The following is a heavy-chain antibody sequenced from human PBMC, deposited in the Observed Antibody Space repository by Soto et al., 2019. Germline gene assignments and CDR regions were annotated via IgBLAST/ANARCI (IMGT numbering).Heavy chain of an antibody. CDR2: IYYSGST. Sequence: QVQLQESGPGLVKPSQTLSLTCTVSGGSISSGGYYWRWIRQHPGKGLEWIGYIYYSGSTYYNPSLTSRVTLSVDTSKNQCSLKLSSVTAAGTAVYYCARGGRRSPGMDVWGQGTTVTVSS. CDR1: GGSISSGGYY. V-gene: IGHV4-31*03. CDR3: ARGGRRSPGMDV. J-gene: IGHJ6*02.